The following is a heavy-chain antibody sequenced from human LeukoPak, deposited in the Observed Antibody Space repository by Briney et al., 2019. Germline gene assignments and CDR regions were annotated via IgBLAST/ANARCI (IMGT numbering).Heavy chain of an antibody. CDR2: ISWRSSDI. Sequence: GGSLRLSCVASGFTLSSYNMKWVRQAPGKRLEWVSSISWRSSDIEYADSVKGRFTISRDNAKNSLYLQMNSLRAEDTAVYYCARDRKSEWLRSVDDAFDIWGQGTMVTVSS. D-gene: IGHD5-12*01. V-gene: IGHV3-21*01. CDR1: GFTLSSYN. J-gene: IGHJ3*02. CDR3: ARDRKSEWLRSVDDAFDI.